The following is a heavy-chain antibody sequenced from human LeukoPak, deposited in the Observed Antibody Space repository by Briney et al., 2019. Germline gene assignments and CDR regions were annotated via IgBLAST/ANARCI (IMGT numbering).Heavy chain of an antibody. CDR3: AKDDYDILTGYYSIDY. D-gene: IGHD3-9*01. CDR2: ISGSGGST. Sequence: GGSLSLSCAASGFTFSSYAMSWVRQAPGKGLEWVSAISGSGGSTYYADSVKGRFTISRDNSKNTLYLQMNSLRAEDTAVYYCAKDDYDILTGYYSIDYWGQGTLVTVSS. V-gene: IGHV3-23*01. CDR1: GFTFSSYA. J-gene: IGHJ4*02.